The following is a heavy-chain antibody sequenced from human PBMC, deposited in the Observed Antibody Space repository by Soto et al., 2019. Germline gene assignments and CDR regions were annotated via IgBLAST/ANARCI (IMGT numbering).Heavy chain of an antibody. CDR3: AMGSAARPGYYYYYGMDV. Sequence: VASVKVSCKVSGYTLTELSMHWVRQAPGKGLEWMGGFDPEDGETIYAQKFQGRVTMTEDTSTDTAYMELSSLRSEDTAVYYCAMGSAARPGYYYYYGMDVWGQGTTVTVSS. CDR2: FDPEDGET. CDR1: GYTLTELS. J-gene: IGHJ6*02. V-gene: IGHV1-24*01. D-gene: IGHD6-6*01.